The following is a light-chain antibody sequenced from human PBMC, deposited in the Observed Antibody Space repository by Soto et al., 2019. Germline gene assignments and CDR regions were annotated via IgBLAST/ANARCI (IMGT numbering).Light chain of an antibody. V-gene: IGKV1-39*01. CDR3: QQSYSAGYT. Sequence: EIQMTQSPSSLSASVGDRVTITCRASQSISSYLNWYQQKPGKAPKLLIYAASSLQSGVPSRFSGSGSGTDFTLTISSLQPEDFATYYCQQSYSAGYTFGQGTRLEIK. CDR2: AAS. CDR1: QSISSY. J-gene: IGKJ5*01.